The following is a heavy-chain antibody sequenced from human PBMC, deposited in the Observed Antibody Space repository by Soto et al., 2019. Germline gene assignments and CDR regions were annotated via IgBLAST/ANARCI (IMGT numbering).Heavy chain of an antibody. D-gene: IGHD3-22*01. CDR2: ISYDGSKK. J-gene: IGHJ6*01. CDR1: GFSFRNYG. Sequence: QVQLVESGGGVVQPGRSLRLSCAGSGFSFRNYGMHWVRQAPGKGLEWVAVISYDGSKKYNADSVKGRFTVSRDNSKSTLYLQMNSLRAEDTAVYYCAKDVSPTYATAIVVIISGMDVWGQGTTVTVSS. V-gene: IGHV3-30*18. CDR3: AKDVSPTYATAIVVIISGMDV.